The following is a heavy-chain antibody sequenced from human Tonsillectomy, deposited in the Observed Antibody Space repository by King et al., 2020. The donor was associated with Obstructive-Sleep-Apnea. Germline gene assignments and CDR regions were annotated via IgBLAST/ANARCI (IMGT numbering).Heavy chain of an antibody. CDR3: AKDPRRWRSGYYYFDY. V-gene: IGHV3-43D*03. CDR1: GFTFDDYA. CDR2: ISWDGGST. Sequence: VQLVESGGVVVQPGGSLRLSCAASGFTFDDYAMYWVRQAPGKGLEWVSLISWDGGSTYFADSVKGRFTISREHSKNSLYLQMNSLRAEDTALYYCAKDPRRWRSGYYYFDYWGQGTLVTVSS. D-gene: IGHD3-3*01. J-gene: IGHJ4*02.